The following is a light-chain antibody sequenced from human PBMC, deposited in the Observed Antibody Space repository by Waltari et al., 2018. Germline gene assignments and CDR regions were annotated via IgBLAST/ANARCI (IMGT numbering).Light chain of an antibody. J-gene: IGLJ2*01. CDR3: CSFVGTNTWI. CDR2: DVS. CDR1: SSDVGGYNS. Sequence: QSALTQPRSVSGSPGQSVTISCTGTSSDVGGYNSVSWYQQHPGKAPQFMIYDVSKRPSGVPESFSGCKSGNTAYLIVSGLQADDEADYYCCSFVGTNTWIFGGGTKVTVL. V-gene: IGLV2-11*01.